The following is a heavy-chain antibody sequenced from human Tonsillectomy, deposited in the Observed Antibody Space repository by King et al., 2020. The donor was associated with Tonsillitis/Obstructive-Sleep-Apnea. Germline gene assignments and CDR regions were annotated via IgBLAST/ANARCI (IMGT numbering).Heavy chain of an antibody. CDR3: ARVGYCSSISCYTGYGMDV. CDR2: ISSRGSII. V-gene: IGHV3-48*03. CDR1: GFTFSNYE. J-gene: IGHJ6*02. Sequence: VQLVESGGGLVQPGGSLRLSCAASGFTFSNYEMNWVRQAPGKGLEWVSYISSRGSIIYYSDSVKGRFTISRDNAKNSLYLQMNSLRAEDTAVYYCARVGYCSSISCYTGYGMDVWGQGTTVTVSS. D-gene: IGHD2-2*02.